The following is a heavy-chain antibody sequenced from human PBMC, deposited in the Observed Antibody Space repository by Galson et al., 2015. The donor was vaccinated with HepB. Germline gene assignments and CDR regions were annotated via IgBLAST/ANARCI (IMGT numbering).Heavy chain of an antibody. D-gene: IGHD3-9*01. V-gene: IGHV4-30-4*01. CDR3: VRGYYDILTGSSGHYFDN. J-gene: IGHJ4*02. Sequence: LSLTCTVSGGSISSGDYYWSWIRQPPGKGLEWIGYIYRSGGNYYNPSLESRITISIDTSRNEFSLKLSSVTAADTAVYYCVRGYYDILTGSSGHYFDNWGQGRLVTVSS. CDR1: GGSISSGDYY. CDR2: IYRSGGN.